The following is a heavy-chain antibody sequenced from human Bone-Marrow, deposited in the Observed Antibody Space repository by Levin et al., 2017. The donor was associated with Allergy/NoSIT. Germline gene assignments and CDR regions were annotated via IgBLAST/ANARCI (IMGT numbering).Heavy chain of an antibody. CDR2: ITWNSATI. D-gene: IGHD6-6*01. CDR1: GYNFGDYG. V-gene: IGHV3-9*01. CDR3: AKRDGSSSSFDH. Sequence: SLKISCEGSGYNFGDYGMFWVRQAPGKGLEWVSGITWNSATIDYADSVRGRFTVHRDNAKRSLYLQMNSLRPDDTALYFCAKRDGSSSSFDHWGQGTLVTVSS. J-gene: IGHJ4*02.